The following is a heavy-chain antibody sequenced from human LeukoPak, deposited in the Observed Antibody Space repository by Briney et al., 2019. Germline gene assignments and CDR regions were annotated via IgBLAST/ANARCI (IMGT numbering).Heavy chain of an antibody. CDR2: ISKSDDRK. D-gene: IGHD4-17*01. CDR1: GFTLSGYD. V-gene: IGHV3-23*01. CDR3: SKDPFTFDGDYGDT. J-gene: IGHJ4*02. Sequence: GGSPRLSCVASGFTLSGYDMMWVRQRPGKGLEWVSSISKSDDRKYYADSVKGRFTISRDKSKSTVYLQIISLRVDDTAVYCFSKDPFTFDGDYGDTWGQGTLVTVSS.